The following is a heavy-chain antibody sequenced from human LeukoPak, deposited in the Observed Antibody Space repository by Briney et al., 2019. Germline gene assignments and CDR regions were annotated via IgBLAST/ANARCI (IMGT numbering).Heavy chain of an antibody. Sequence: SETRSLTCTVSGGSISSSSYYWGWIRQPPGKGLEWIGSIYYSGSTYYNPSLKSRVTISVDTSKNQFSLKLSSVTAADTAVYYCARRSGITIFGVVTHYFDYWGQGTLVTVSS. CDR3: ARRSGITIFGVVTHYFDY. J-gene: IGHJ4*02. D-gene: IGHD3-3*01. CDR2: IYYSGST. CDR1: GGSISSSSYY. V-gene: IGHV4-39*01.